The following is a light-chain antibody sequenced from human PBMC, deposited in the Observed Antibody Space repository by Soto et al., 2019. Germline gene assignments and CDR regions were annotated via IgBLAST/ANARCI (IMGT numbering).Light chain of an antibody. CDR3: QLYYSYPRT. CDR2: AAS. CDR1: QGISSY. Sequence: AIRMTQSPSSLSASTGDRVTITCRASQGISSYLAWYQQKPGKAPKLLIYAASTLQSGVPSRFSGSGSGTDFTLTISCLQSEDFATYYCQLYYSYPRTFGPGTKVDIK. V-gene: IGKV1-8*01. J-gene: IGKJ3*01.